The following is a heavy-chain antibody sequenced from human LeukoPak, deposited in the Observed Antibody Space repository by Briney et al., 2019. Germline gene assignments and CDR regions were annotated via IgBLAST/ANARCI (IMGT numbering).Heavy chain of an antibody. CDR2: INSDGSST. CDR1: GFTFSSYW. CDR3: ARAAPYDFWSGSSKLDP. Sequence: PGGSLRLSCAASGFTFSSYWMHWVRQAPGKGLVWLSRINSDGSSTSYADSVKGRFTISRDNAKNTLYLQMNSLRAEDTAVYYCARAAPYDFWSGSSKLDPWGQGTLVTLSS. J-gene: IGHJ5*02. V-gene: IGHV3-74*01. D-gene: IGHD3-3*01.